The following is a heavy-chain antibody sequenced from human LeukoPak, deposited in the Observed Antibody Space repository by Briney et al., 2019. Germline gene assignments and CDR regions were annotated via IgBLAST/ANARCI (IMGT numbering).Heavy chain of an antibody. CDR2: IGSGGSDT. D-gene: IGHD1-7*01. J-gene: IGHJ4*02. CDR3: AQDRVPGTSPKLDY. V-gene: IGHV3-23*01. CDR1: GFTFTSYA. Sequence: GGSLRLSCAASGFTFTSYAMTWVRQAPGRGLEWVSTIGSGGSDTYYANSVKGRFIISRDNSKNTLSLQMNSLRAEDTTVYYCAQDRVPGTSPKLDYWGQGTLVTVSS.